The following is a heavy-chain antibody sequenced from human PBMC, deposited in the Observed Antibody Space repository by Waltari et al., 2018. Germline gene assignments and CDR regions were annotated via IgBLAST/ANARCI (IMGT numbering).Heavy chain of an antibody. Sequence: EVQLVESGGGLVQPGGSLRLSCAASGFTFSRYSMTWVRQAPGKWLEWVSYISSSMSTIYYADSVKGRFTISRDNAKNSLYLQMNSLRAEDTAVYYCARDRSGWHAFDIWGQGTMVTVSS. CDR2: ISSSMSTI. J-gene: IGHJ3*02. CDR3: ARDRSGWHAFDI. V-gene: IGHV3-48*04. D-gene: IGHD6-19*01. CDR1: GFTFSRYS.